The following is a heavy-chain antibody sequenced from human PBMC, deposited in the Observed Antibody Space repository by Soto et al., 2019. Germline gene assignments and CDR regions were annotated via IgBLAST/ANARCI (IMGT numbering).Heavy chain of an antibody. CDR3: ARVPQATVVTPGYFDY. CDR2: INPNSGGT. D-gene: IGHD4-17*01. V-gene: IGHV1-2*02. J-gene: IGHJ4*02. CDR1: GYTFTGYY. Sequence: ASVKVSCKASGYTFTGYYMHWVRQAPGQGLEWMGWINPNSGGTNYAQKFQGRVTMTRDTSISTAYMELSRLRSDDTAVYYCARVPQATVVTPGYFDYWGQGXLVTVYS.